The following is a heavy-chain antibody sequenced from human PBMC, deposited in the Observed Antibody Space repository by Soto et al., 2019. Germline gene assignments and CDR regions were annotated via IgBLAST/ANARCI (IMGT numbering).Heavy chain of an antibody. Sequence: GEALKISCKGSGYSFTSYWIGWVRQMPGKGLEWMGIIYPGDSDTRYSPSFQGQVTISADKSISTAYLQWSSLKASDTAMYYCARIATVSERLNWFDPWGQGTLVTVSS. CDR3: ARIATVSERLNWFDP. D-gene: IGHD4-17*01. CDR1: GYSFTSYW. CDR2: IYPGDSDT. J-gene: IGHJ5*02. V-gene: IGHV5-51*01.